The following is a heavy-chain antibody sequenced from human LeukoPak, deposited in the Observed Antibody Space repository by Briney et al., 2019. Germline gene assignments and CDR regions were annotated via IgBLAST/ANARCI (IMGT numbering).Heavy chain of an antibody. Sequence: GGSLRLSCAVSGFTLSSYNMNWVRQAPGKGLEWVSYIRNSGNTIYYADSVKGRFTISRDNAKNSLYLQMDSLRAEDTAVYYCARGPTNGQAFDYWGQGTLVSVSS. CDR3: ARGPTNGQAFDY. CDR2: IRNSGNTI. CDR1: GFTLSSYN. V-gene: IGHV3-48*04. J-gene: IGHJ4*02. D-gene: IGHD2-8*01.